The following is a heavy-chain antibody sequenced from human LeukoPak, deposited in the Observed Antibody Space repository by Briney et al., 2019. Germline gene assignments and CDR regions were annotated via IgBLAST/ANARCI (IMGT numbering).Heavy chain of an antibody. CDR2: IRYDGDNK. CDR1: GFTFSSYG. D-gene: IGHD3-10*01. V-gene: IGHV3-30*02. J-gene: IGHJ4*02. CDR3: TTDPSVLLWFGELDYFDY. Sequence: GGSLRLSCAASGFTFSSYGMHWVRQAPGKGLEWVAFIRYDGDNKYYADSVKGRFTISRDISKNTLYLQMNSLKTEDTAVYYCTTDPSVLLWFGELDYFDYWGQGTLVTVSS.